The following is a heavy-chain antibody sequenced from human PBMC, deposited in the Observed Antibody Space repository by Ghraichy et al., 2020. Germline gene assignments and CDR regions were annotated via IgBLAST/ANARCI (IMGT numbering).Heavy chain of an antibody. V-gene: IGHV3-48*02. D-gene: IGHD4-23*01. CDR2: ITSSSRTI. Sequence: GGSLRLSCVGSGFTFSSYGMNWVRQSPGKGLEWISYITSSSRTIFYADSVKGRFTISRDNAQNSLYLQMNSLRDEDTAVYYCARGSTVLRFYYYAGMDVWGQGTTVTVSS. CDR1: GFTFSSYG. CDR3: ARGSTVLRFYYYAGMDV. J-gene: IGHJ6*02.